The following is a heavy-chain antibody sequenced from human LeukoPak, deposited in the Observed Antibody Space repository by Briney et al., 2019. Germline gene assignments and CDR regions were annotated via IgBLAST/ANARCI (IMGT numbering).Heavy chain of an antibody. CDR3: ARGPPYGY. J-gene: IGHJ4*02. CDR1: GYSISSGYY. D-gene: IGHD4-17*01. Sequence: SETLSLTCTVSGYSISSGYYWGWIRQPPGKGLEWIGNIFHSGDTQYNPSLQSRVTLSVDTSKNQFSLKLSSVTAADTAVYYCARGPPYGYWGQGTLVTVSS. V-gene: IGHV4-38-2*02. CDR2: IFHSGDT.